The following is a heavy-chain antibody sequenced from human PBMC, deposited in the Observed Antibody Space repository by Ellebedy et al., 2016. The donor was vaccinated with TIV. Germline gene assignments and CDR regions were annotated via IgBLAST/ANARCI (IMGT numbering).Heavy chain of an antibody. CDR1: GGSMTNYY. D-gene: IGHD1-1*01. CDR3: ARLWTGVSTHLDY. CDR2: IYYSGST. Sequence: MPGGSLRLSCTVSGGSMTNYYWSWIRQPPGKGLEWIGNIYYSGSTNYNPSLKSRVTMTVDPSKDQFSLKLKSVTAAETALYYCARLWTGVSTHLDYWGQGALVTVSS. J-gene: IGHJ4*02. V-gene: IGHV4-59*08.